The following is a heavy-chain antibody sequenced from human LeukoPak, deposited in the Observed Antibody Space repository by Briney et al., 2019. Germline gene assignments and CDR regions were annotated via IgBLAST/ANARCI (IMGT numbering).Heavy chain of an antibody. J-gene: IGHJ4*02. D-gene: IGHD3-22*01. V-gene: IGHV4-39*01. Sequence: SETLSLTCTVSGGSISSSSYYWGWIRQPPGKGLEWIGSIYYSGSTYYNPSLKSRVTISVDTSRNQFSLKLSSVTAADTAVYYCALLPVYYDSRSYYFNYWGQGTLVTVSS. CDR2: IYYSGST. CDR3: ALLPVYYDSRSYYFNY. CDR1: GGSISSSSYY.